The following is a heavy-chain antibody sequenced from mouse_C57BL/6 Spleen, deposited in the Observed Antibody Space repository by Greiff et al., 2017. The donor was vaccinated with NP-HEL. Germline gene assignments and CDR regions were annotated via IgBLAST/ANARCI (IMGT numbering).Heavy chain of an antibody. Sequence: DVILVESEGGLVQPGSSMKLSCTASGFTFSDYYMAWVRQVPEKGLEWVANINYDGSSTYYLDSLKSRFIISRDNAKNILYLQMSSLKSEDTATYYCAREEHWDVLYFDYWGQGTTLTVSS. J-gene: IGHJ2*01. CDR3: AREEHWDVLYFDY. D-gene: IGHD4-1*01. V-gene: IGHV5-16*01. CDR2: INYDGSST. CDR1: GFTFSDYY.